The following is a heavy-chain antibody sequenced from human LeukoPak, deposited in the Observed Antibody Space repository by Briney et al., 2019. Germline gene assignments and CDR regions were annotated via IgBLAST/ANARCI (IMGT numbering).Heavy chain of an antibody. CDR2: ISPYNGNT. CDR1: GYTXTSYG. J-gene: IGHJ6*02. CDR3: ARDLDIVVVAAALRHYGLDV. Sequence: ASVKVFCKASGYTXTSYGISWVRQAPGQGLEWMGWISPYNGNTNYAQKFQGRVTMTTDTSTTTAYMELRSLRSDDTAVYYCARDLDIVVVAAALRHYGLDVWGQGTTVTVSS. V-gene: IGHV1-18*01. D-gene: IGHD2-15*01.